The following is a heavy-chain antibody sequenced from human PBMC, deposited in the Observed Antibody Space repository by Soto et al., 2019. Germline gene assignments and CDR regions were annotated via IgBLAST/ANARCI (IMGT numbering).Heavy chain of an antibody. CDR2: IWYDGSNK. Sequence: QEQLVESGGGVVQPGRSLRLSCAASGFPFSTFVIHWVRQAPGAGLEWVAVIWYDGSNKYYADSVKGRFTIPRDNSKNTLYLQMNGLRGEDTAIYYCARSGCSGGTCYRGNDGFELWGQGTMVTVSS. V-gene: IGHV3-33*01. CDR3: ARSGCSGGTCYRGNDGFEL. D-gene: IGHD2-15*01. J-gene: IGHJ3*01. CDR1: GFPFSTFV.